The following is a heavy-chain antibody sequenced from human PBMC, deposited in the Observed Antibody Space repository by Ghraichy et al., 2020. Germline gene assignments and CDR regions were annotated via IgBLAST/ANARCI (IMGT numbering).Heavy chain of an antibody. Sequence: SQTLSLTCAVYGGSFSGYYWSWIRQPPGKGLEWIGEINHSGSTNYNPSLKSRVTISVDTSKNQFSLKLSSVTAADTAVYYCARGYNVLRWVRGWFDPWGQGTLVTVSS. CDR2: INHSGST. CDR3: ARGYNVLRWVRGWFDP. V-gene: IGHV4-34*01. D-gene: IGHD4-23*01. CDR1: GGSFSGYY. J-gene: IGHJ5*02.